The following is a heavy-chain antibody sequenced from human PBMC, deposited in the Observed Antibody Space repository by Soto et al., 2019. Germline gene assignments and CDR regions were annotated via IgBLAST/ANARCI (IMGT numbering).Heavy chain of an antibody. CDR1: GDSINNNYY. Sequence: NPSETLSLTCAVSGDSINNNYYWGWIRKPPGKGLEWIASIYNSVSTHYNPSLKSRVTISIDTSKNQFSLQLTSVTAADTAVYYCARNSSGWSFDSWGQGTRVTVSS. J-gene: IGHJ4*02. CDR3: ARNSSGWSFDS. V-gene: IGHV4-38-2*01. D-gene: IGHD6-19*01. CDR2: IYNSVST.